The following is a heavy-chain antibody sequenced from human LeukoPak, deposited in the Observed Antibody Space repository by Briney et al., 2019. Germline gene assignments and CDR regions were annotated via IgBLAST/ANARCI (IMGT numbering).Heavy chain of an antibody. CDR2: INHSGST. CDR3: ARHATYSSGWYVDY. V-gene: IGHV4-34*01. D-gene: IGHD6-19*01. CDR1: GGSFSGYY. J-gene: IGHJ4*02. Sequence: SETLSLTCAVYGGSFSGYYWSWIRQPPGKGLEWIGEINHSGSTNYNPSLKSRVTISVDTSKNQFSLKLSSVTAADTAVYYCARHATYSSGWYVDYWGQGTLVTVSS.